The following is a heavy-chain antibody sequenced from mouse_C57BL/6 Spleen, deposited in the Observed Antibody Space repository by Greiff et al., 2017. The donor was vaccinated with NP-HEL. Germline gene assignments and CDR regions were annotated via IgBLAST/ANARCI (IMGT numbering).Heavy chain of an antibody. J-gene: IGHJ4*01. V-gene: IGHV5-4*01. CDR1: GFTFSSYA. CDR3: ARDGYGSSYRAMDY. Sequence: DVKLVESGGGLVKPGGSLKLSCAASGFTFSSYAMYWVRQTPEKGLEWVATISDGGSYTNYPDKLKGRSTISADNAKNTQYLQMSHLKAEDTAMYYCARDGYGSSYRAMDYWGKGTSVTVAS. CDR2: ISDGGSYT. D-gene: IGHD1-1*01.